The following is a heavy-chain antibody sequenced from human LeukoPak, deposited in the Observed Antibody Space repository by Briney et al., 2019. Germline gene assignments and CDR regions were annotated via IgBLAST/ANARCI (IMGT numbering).Heavy chain of an antibody. V-gene: IGHV3-21*04. CDR1: GFTFSDYT. Sequence: PGGSLRLSCAASGFTFSDYTMNWVRQAPGKGLEWLSSISGGSRYYVDSVKGRFTISRDNAKNSLYLQVNSLSAEDTAIYYCARDYFHCGGDCFVDYWGQGTLVTVSS. D-gene: IGHD2-21*02. CDR3: ARDYFHCGGDCFVDY. CDR2: ISGGSR. J-gene: IGHJ4*02.